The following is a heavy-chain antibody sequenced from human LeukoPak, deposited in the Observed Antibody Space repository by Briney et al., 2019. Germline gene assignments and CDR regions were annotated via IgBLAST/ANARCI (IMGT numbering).Heavy chain of an antibody. CDR3: ARDWYSSSRLAYYFDY. J-gene: IGHJ4*02. CDR1: GFTFSNYA. V-gene: IGHV3-23*01. Sequence: GGSLRLSCAASGFTFSNYAMSWVRQAPGKGLEWVSAISGSGGSTFNADSVKGRFTISRDNAKNTLYLQMQSLRAEDTAVYYCARDWYSSSRLAYYFDYWGQGTLVTVSS. CDR2: ISGSGGST. D-gene: IGHD6-13*01.